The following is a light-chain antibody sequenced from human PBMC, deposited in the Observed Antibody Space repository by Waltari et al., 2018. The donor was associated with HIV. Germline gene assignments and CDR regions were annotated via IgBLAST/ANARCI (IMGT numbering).Light chain of an antibody. CDR3: ASYVDNDGLF. J-gene: IGLJ2*01. Sequence: QSALTQPPSASGSPGQSVTISCTGTSNDVGAYDYVSWYQQHPGRAPKLLIYEVTKRPSGVPDRFSGSKSDNAASLTVSGLQAEDDGHYYCASYVDNDGLFFGGGTNLTVL. CDR1: SNDVGAYDY. V-gene: IGLV2-8*01. CDR2: EVT.